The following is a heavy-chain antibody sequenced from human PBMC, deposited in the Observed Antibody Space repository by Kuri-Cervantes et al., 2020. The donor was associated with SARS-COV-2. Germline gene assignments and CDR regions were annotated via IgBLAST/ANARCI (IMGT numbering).Heavy chain of an antibody. D-gene: IGHD3-9*01. CDR2: IRYDGSNK. CDR1: GFTFSSYG. Sequence: GRSLRLSCAASGFTFSSYGMHWVRQAPGKGLEWVAFIRYDGSNKYYADSVKARFTISRDNSKNTLYLQMNSLRAEDKAVYYCAKDWADYDILTGYLGPYYYYYYMDVWGKGTTVTVSS. J-gene: IGHJ6*03. V-gene: IGHV3-30*02. CDR3: AKDWADYDILTGYLGPYYYYYYMDV.